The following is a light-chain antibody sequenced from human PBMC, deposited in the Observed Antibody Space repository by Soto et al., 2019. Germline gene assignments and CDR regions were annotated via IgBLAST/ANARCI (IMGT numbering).Light chain of an antibody. CDR3: NSHGGSNNFWV. CDR1: SSDVGAYNS. V-gene: IGLV2-8*01. Sequence: QSALTQPPSAPGSPGQSVTISCTGTSSDVGAYNSVSWYQQHPGKAPRLMIYEVNKRPSGVPDRFSGSKSGNMASLTVSGLQAEDEADYYCNSHGGSNNFWVFGGGTNVTVL. J-gene: IGLJ3*02. CDR2: EVN.